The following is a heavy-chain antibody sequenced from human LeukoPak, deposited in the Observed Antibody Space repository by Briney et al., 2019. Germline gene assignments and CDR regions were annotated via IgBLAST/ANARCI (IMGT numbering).Heavy chain of an antibody. CDR3: ARLTHSYYSDTSGYYPYYYMDV. D-gene: IGHD3-22*01. Sequence: SETLSLTCTVSGGSISSSDYYWGWIRQSPGQGLEWIGRISYSGSTYYNPSLKSRVTISVDTSKNHFSLRLSSVTAADTAVYYCARLTHSYYSDTSGYYPYYYMDVWGKGTTVTVSS. CDR1: GGSISSSDYY. J-gene: IGHJ6*03. CDR2: ISYSGST. V-gene: IGHV4-39*02.